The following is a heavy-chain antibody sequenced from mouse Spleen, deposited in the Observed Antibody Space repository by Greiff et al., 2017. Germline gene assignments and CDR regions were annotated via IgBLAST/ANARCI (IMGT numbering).Heavy chain of an antibody. CDR1: GYTFTSYW. D-gene: IGHD2-1*01. CDR2: IHPNSGST. V-gene: IGHV1-64*01. J-gene: IGHJ3*01. CDR3: ARDWGNYVGWFAY. Sequence: QVQLQQPGAELVKPGASVKLSCKASGYTFTSYWMHWVKQRPGQGLEWIGMIHPNSGSTNYNEKFKSKATLTVDKSSSTAYMQLSSLTSEDSAVYYCARDWGNYVGWFAYWGQGTLVTVSA.